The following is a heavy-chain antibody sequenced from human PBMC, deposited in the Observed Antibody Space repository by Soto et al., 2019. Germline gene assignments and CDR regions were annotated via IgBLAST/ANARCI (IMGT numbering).Heavy chain of an antibody. CDR3: ARDHGGLRYCSGDNCFGLFDY. CDR1: GGSISSYY. J-gene: IGHJ4*02. Sequence: PSETLSLTCTVSGGSISSYYWSWIRQPPGKGLEWIGYIYYSGSTNYNPSLKSRFTISRDNAKNSLYLQMNSLRAEDTAFYYCARDHGGLRYCSGDNCFGLFDYWGQGTLVTVS. CDR2: IYYSGST. D-gene: IGHD2-15*01. V-gene: IGHV4-59*12.